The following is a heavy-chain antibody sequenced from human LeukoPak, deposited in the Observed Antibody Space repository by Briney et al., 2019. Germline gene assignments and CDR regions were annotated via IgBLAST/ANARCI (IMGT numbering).Heavy chain of an antibody. CDR3: ARIERSSYSLGFDY. D-gene: IGHD6-6*01. J-gene: IGHJ4*02. CDR2: IYYSGTS. CDR1: GGSISSGGYY. Sequence: PSETLSHTCTVSGGSISSGGYYWSWIRQHPGKGLEWIGHIYYSGTSFYNPSLTSRVTISVDTSKNQFSLKLTSVNDADTAVYYCARIERSSYSLGFDYWGQGTLVTVSS. V-gene: IGHV4-31*03.